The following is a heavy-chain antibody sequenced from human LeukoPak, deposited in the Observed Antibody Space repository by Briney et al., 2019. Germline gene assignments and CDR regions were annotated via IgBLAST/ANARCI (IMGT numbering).Heavy chain of an antibody. CDR3: ASDKIAAAAMYYFDY. D-gene: IGHD6-13*01. V-gene: IGHV4-61*01. Sequence: SETLSLTCTVSGGSVSSGSYYWSWIRQPPGKGLEWIVYIYYSGSTNYNPSLKSRITISVDTSKNQFSLKLSSVTAEDRAVYYCASDKIAAAAMYYFDYWGQGTMVTVSS. CDR2: IYYSGST. CDR1: GGSVSSGSYY. J-gene: IGHJ4*02.